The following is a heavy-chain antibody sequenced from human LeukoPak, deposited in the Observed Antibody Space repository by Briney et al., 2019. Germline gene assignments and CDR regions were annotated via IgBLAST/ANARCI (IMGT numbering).Heavy chain of an antibody. V-gene: IGHV1-2*06. CDR3: ARATAAAGHPFDP. D-gene: IGHD6-13*01. Sequence: ASVKVSCKASGYTFTVYYMHWVRQAPGQGLEWMGRINPNSGGTNYAQKFQGRVTMTRDTSISTAYMELSRLRSDDTAVYYCARATAAAGHPFDPWGQGTLVTVSS. J-gene: IGHJ5*02. CDR2: INPNSGGT. CDR1: GYTFTVYY.